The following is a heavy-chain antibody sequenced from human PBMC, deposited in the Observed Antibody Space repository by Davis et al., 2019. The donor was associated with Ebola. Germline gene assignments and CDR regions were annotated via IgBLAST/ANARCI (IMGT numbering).Heavy chain of an antibody. CDR1: GYTFAAHY. CDR2: INPNSGGT. V-gene: IGHV1-2*06. D-gene: IGHD2-2*02. CDR3: ARGSRASSIVLVPAAIGAFDI. Sequence: AASVKVSCKASGYTFAAHYIHWVRQAPGQGLEWMGRINPNSGGTNYAQKFQGRVTMTRDTSISTAYMELSRLRSDDTAVYYCARGSRASSIVLVPAAIGAFDIWGQGTMVTVSS. J-gene: IGHJ3*02.